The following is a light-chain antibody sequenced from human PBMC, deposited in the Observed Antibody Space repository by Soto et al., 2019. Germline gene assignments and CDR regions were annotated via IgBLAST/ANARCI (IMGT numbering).Light chain of an antibody. CDR2: DVT. Sequence: QSALTQPPSASGSPGQSVAISCTGTSSDIGGYNFVSWYQQHPGKAPKLMIYDVTKRPSGVPDRFSGSKSGNTATLIVSGLQAEDVADYYCISHGGSINPYVFVPGTKLTVL. CDR1: SSDIGGYNF. J-gene: IGLJ1*01. V-gene: IGLV2-8*01. CDR3: ISHGGSINPYV.